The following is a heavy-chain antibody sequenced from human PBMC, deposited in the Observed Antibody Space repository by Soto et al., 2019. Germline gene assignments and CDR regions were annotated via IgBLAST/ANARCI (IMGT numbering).Heavy chain of an antibody. CDR2: ISGTGSPT. D-gene: IGHD1-26*01. Sequence: PGGSLRLSGAASGFTFSSYAMTWVRQAPGRGLEWVSAISGTGSPTYYADSVKGRFTISRDNSKNTLYLQMNSLRADDTAVYYCARDMSGGTYNYYYGMDVWGQGTTVTSP. J-gene: IGHJ6*02. CDR3: ARDMSGGTYNYYYGMDV. CDR1: GFTFSSYA. V-gene: IGHV3-23*01.